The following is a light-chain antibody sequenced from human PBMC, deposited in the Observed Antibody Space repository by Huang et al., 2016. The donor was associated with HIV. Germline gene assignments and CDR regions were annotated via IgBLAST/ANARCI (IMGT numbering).Light chain of an antibody. CDR2: GAS. Sequence: EIVLTQSPATLSLSPGERATLSCRASQSVSRHLAWYQQKLGQAPRLLIYGASNRATGIPARFSGSGSGTDFTLTISNLEPEDSAVYYCQHRSNWPPYTFGQGTKVEIK. V-gene: IGKV3-11*01. CDR3: QHRSNWPPYT. J-gene: IGKJ2*01. CDR1: QSVSRH.